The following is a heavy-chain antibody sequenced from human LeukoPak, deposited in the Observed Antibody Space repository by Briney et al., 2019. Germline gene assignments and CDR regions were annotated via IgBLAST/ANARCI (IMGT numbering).Heavy chain of an antibody. CDR3: ASQKGYYSGWQWGFAY. J-gene: IGHJ4*02. V-gene: IGHV4-39*01. D-gene: IGHD6-19*01. Sequence: SETPSPTCTVSGGSISSITYYWGWVRQPPGKGLEWIGNIYYSGSTYFNPSLRSRITISVDTSKNQFSLRLTSVTAADTAVYYCASQKGYYSGWQWGFAYWGQGTLVTVSS. CDR2: IYYSGST. CDR1: GGSISSITYY.